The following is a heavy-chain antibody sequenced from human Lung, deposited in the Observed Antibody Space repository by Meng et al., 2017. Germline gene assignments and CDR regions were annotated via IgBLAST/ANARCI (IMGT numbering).Heavy chain of an antibody. Sequence: QVHLVQAGPEVKKPGASVKLSCKPSGYTFAAYWIHWLRQAPGQGLEWMGRIDPNNDHTQYAQNFQGRVIMTSDTSISTVYMELNGLRSDDTAVYYCARDEDISAAGKLFGDYWGQGTLVTVSS. J-gene: IGHJ4*02. CDR2: IDPNNDHT. D-gene: IGHD6-13*01. CDR3: ARDEDISAAGKLFGDY. CDR1: GYTFAAYW. V-gene: IGHV1-2*06.